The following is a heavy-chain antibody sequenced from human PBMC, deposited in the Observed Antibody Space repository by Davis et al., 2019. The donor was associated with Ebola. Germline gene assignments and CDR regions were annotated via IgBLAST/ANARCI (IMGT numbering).Heavy chain of an antibody. V-gene: IGHV3-23*01. CDR3: VKEKGIAAAGTNWYFDL. D-gene: IGHD6-13*01. CDR1: GFTFSSYA. CDR2: ISGSGGST. Sequence: PGGSLRLSCAASGFTFSSYAMSWVRQAPGKGLEWVSAISGSGGSTYYADSVKGGFTISRDNSKNTLYLQMSSLRAEDTAVYYCVKEKGIAAAGTNWYFDLWGRGTLVTVSS. J-gene: IGHJ2*01.